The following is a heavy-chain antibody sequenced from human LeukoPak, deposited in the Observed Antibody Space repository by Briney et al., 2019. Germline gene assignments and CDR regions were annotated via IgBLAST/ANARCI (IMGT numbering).Heavy chain of an antibody. D-gene: IGHD5-18*01. CDR2: INHSGST. CDR1: GGSFSGYC. CDR3: ARGIYSYGGSYFDY. Sequence: SETLSLTCAVYGGSFSGYCWSWIRQPPGKGLEWIGEINHSGSTNYNPSLKSRVTISVDTSKNQFSLKLSSVTAADTAVYYCARGIYSYGGSYFDYWGQGTLVTVSS. J-gene: IGHJ4*02. V-gene: IGHV4-34*01.